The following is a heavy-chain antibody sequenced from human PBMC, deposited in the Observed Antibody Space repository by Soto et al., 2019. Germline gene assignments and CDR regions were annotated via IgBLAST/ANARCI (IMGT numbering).Heavy chain of an antibody. D-gene: IGHD2-2*02. Sequence: GESLKISCKGSGYSFTSYWISWVRQMPGKGLEWMGRIDPSDSYTNYSPSFQGHVTISADKSISTAYLQWSSLKASDTAMYYCARPHCSSTSCYSYGMDVWGQGTTVTVSS. J-gene: IGHJ6*02. CDR2: IDPSDSYT. CDR1: GYSFTSYW. V-gene: IGHV5-10-1*01. CDR3: ARPHCSSTSCYSYGMDV.